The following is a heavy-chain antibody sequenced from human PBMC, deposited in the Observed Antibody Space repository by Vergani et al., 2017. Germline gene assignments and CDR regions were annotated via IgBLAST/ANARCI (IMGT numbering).Heavy chain of an antibody. Sequence: QVQLVESGGGVVQPGRSLRLSCAASGFTFSSSGMHWVRQAPGKGLEWVAVISYDGSNKYYADSVKGRFTISRDNSKNTLYLQMNSLRAEDTAVYYCAKAARPGYYYYYMDVWGKGTTVTVSS. CDR2: ISYDGSNK. D-gene: IGHD6-6*01. J-gene: IGHJ6*03. CDR3: AKAARPGYYYYYMDV. V-gene: IGHV3-30*18. CDR1: GFTFSSSG.